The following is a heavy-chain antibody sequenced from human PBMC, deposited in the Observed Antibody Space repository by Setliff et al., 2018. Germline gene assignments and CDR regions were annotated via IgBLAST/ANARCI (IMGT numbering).Heavy chain of an antibody. D-gene: IGHD7-27*01. CDR2: VNPNSGNT. V-gene: IGHV1-8*02. Sequence: ASVKVSCKASGYTFTSYDINWMRQASGQGLEWMGWVNPNSGNTGSTQKFQGRVTMTRNTSTSTAYMELSRLTSEDTAVYFCARGWAALGIIGYWGQGTLVTVS. CDR3: ARGWAALGIIGY. J-gene: IGHJ4*02. CDR1: GYTFTSYD.